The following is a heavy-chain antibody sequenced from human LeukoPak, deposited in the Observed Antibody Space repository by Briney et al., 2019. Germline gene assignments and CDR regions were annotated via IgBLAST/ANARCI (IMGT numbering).Heavy chain of an antibody. D-gene: IGHD3-10*01. CDR2: FDPEDGET. Sequence: ASVKVSCKVSGYTLTELSIHWVRQAPGKGLEWMGGFDPEDGETIYAQEFQGRVTMTEDTSTDTAYMELSSLRSEDTAVYYCVTLGWFGEAYGMDVWGQGTTVTVSS. CDR3: VTLGWFGEAYGMDV. V-gene: IGHV1-24*01. CDR1: GYTLTELS. J-gene: IGHJ6*02.